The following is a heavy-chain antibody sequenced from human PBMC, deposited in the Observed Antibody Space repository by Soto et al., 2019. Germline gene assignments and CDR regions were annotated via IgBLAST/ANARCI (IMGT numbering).Heavy chain of an antibody. CDR3: ARDSLRAPPEAFDI. CDR1: GFTFSSHW. V-gene: IGHV3-7*01. CDR2: IKQDGSEK. J-gene: IGHJ3*02. Sequence: GGSLRLSCAASGFTFSSHWMSWVRQAPGKGLEWVANIKQDGSEKYYVDSVKGRFTISRDNAKNSLYLQMNSLRAEDTAVYYCARDSLRAPPEAFDIWGQGTMVTVSS.